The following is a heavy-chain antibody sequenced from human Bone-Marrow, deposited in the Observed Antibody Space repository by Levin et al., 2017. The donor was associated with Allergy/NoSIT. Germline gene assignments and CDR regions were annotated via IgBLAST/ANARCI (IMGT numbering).Heavy chain of an antibody. V-gene: IGHV4-34*01. CDR1: GGSFSGYY. J-gene: IGHJ4*02. D-gene: IGHD5-18*01. CDR3: ARACCGYTYGYALDY. CDR2: INHSGST. Sequence: PGGSLRLSCAVYGGSFSGYYWSWIRQPPGKGLEWIGEINHSGSTNYNPSLKSRVTISVDTSKNQFSLNLISVTAADTAAYYCARACCGYTYGYALDYWGQGTLVTVS.